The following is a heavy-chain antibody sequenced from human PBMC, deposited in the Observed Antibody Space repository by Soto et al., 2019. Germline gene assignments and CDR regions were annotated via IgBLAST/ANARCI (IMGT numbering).Heavy chain of an antibody. V-gene: IGHV1-3*01. Sequence: ASVKVSCKASGYTFTSYAMHWVRQAPGQRLEWMGWINAGNGNTKYSQRFQGRVTITRDTSASTAYMELSSLRSEDTAVYYCARDRSQYNWFDPWGQGTLVTVSS. J-gene: IGHJ5*02. CDR1: GYTFTSYA. CDR2: INAGNGNT. CDR3: ARDRSQYNWFDP.